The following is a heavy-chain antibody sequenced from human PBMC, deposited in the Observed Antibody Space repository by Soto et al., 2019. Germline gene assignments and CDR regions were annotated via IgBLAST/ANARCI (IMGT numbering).Heavy chain of an antibody. CDR3: AREDILGVRSFDY. CDR1: GFTFSSYS. V-gene: IGHV3-48*02. Sequence: EVQLVESGGGLVQRGGSLRLSCAASGFTFSSYSVNWVRQAPGKGLEWVSYISSGSKTIYYADPVKGRFTVSRDNAKNSQYLQMNSLTDEDTAVYYCAREDILGVRSFDYWGRGTLVTVSS. CDR2: ISSGSKTI. J-gene: IGHJ4*02. D-gene: IGHD3-10*01.